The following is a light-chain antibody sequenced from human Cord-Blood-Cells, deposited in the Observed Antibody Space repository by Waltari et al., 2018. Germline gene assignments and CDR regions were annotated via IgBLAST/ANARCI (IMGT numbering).Light chain of an antibody. CDR1: QSVSSN. Sequence: EIVMTQSPATLSVSPGERATLSCRASQSVSSNLAWYQQKPGQAPRLLLYGASTRATGIPARFSGSGSGTEFTLTISSLQSEDFATYYCQQYNSYSPTTFGQGTKVEIK. V-gene: IGKV3-15*01. J-gene: IGKJ1*01. CDR2: GAS. CDR3: QQYNSYSPTT.